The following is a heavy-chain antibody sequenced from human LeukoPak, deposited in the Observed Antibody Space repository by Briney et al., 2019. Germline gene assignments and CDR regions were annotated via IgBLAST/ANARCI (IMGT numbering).Heavy chain of an antibody. CDR2: IYYSGST. Sequence: PSETLSLTCTVSDGSISSSNYYWGWIRQPPGKGLEWIGYIYYSGSTYYNPSLKSRVTISVDTSKNQFSLKLSSVTAADTAVYYCARDRGGYGSGSYSYYFDYWGQGTLVTVSS. D-gene: IGHD3-10*01. V-gene: IGHV4-39*02. CDR3: ARDRGGYGSGSYSYYFDY. CDR1: DGSISSSNYY. J-gene: IGHJ4*02.